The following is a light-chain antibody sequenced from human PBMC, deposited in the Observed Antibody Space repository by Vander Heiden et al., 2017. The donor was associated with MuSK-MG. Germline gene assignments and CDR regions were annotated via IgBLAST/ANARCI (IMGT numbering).Light chain of an antibody. Sequence: DIQTTQSSSSLSASVGDRVTITCRASQSISSYLNWYQQKPGKAPKLLIYAASSLQRGVPSRFSGSGYGKDFTLTISRLQPEDFTSYYCQQGDSTLRYTFGQGTKLEIK. CDR3: QQGDSTLRYT. V-gene: IGKV1-39*01. CDR1: QSISSY. CDR2: AAS. J-gene: IGKJ2*01.